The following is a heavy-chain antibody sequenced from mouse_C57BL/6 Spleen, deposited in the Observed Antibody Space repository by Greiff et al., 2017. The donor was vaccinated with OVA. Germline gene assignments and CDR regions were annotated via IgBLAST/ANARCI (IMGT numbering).Heavy chain of an antibody. CDR2: ISSGSSTI. Sequence: EVQLQESGGGLVKPGGSLKLSCAASGFTFSDYGMHWVRQAPEKGLEWVAYISSGSSTIYYADTVKGRFTISRDNAKNTLFLQMTSLRSEDTAMYYCARPGLRRYYAMDYWGQGTSVTVSS. D-gene: IGHD2-4*01. J-gene: IGHJ4*01. V-gene: IGHV5-17*01. CDR1: GFTFSDYG. CDR3: ARPGLRRYYAMDY.